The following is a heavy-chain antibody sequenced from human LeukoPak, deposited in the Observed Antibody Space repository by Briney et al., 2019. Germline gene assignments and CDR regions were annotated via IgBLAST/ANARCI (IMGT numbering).Heavy chain of an antibody. CDR1: GGTFISYA. J-gene: IGHJ4*02. D-gene: IGHD3-3*01. CDR2: IIPIFGTA. CDR3: ATGSEWPAYYFDY. Sequence: GASVRVSSKASGGTFISYAISWVRQAPGQGLEWMGGIIPIFGTANYAQKFQGRVTITADKSTSTAYMELSSLRSEDTAVYYCATGSEWPAYYFDYWGQGTLVTVSS. V-gene: IGHV1-69*06.